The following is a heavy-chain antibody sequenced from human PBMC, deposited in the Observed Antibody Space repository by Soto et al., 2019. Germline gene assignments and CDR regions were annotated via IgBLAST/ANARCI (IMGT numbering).Heavy chain of an antibody. Sequence: PGGSQRVWCASSRFICTRYWMSWIRQAPGKGLEWVANIKEDGTQIYYVDSLTGRFTISRDNAKNSLYLQMNSLRADVSAVYYCARIGYSSSSFDYWGQGTLVTVSS. D-gene: IGHD2-2*01. V-gene: IGHV3-7*01. CDR1: RFICTRYW. CDR3: ARIGYSSSSFDY. J-gene: IGHJ4*02. CDR2: IKEDGTQI.